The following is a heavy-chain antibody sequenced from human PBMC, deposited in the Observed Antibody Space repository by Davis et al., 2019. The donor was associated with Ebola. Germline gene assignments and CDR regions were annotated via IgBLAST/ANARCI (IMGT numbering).Heavy chain of an antibody. CDR3: ASSSWFIYYYYYGMDV. Sequence: GGSLRLSCAASGFTFDDYAMHWVRQAPGKGLEWVSLIRGDGGSTYYADSVKGRFTISRDNSKNTLYLQMNSLRAEDTAVYYCASSSWFIYYYYYGMDVWGQGTTVTVSS. CDR1: GFTFDDYA. J-gene: IGHJ6*02. V-gene: IGHV3-43*02. CDR2: IRGDGGST. D-gene: IGHD6-13*01.